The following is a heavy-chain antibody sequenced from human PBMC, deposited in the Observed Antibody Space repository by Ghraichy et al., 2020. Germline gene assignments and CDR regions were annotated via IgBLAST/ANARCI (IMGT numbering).Heavy chain of an antibody. CDR2: ISYDGSNK. J-gene: IGHJ4*02. D-gene: IGHD3-22*01. Sequence: GGSLRLSCAASGFTFSSYGMHWVRQAPGKGLEWVAVISYDGSNKYYADSVKGRSTISRDNSKNTLYLQMNSLRAEDTAVYYCAKDLPYYYDSSGYLDWGQGTLVTVSS. V-gene: IGHV3-30*18. CDR3: AKDLPYYYDSSGYLD. CDR1: GFTFSSYG.